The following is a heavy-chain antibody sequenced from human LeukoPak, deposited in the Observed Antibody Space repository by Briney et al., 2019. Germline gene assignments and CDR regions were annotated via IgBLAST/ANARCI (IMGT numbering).Heavy chain of an antibody. CDR1: GFTFSSYE. D-gene: IGHD1-26*01. CDR3: AKDRRSWWELHY. J-gene: IGHJ4*02. V-gene: IGHV3-48*01. CDR2: ISSFSGTI. Sequence: GGSLRLSCAASGFTFSSYEMNWVRQAPGKGLEWVSYISSFSGTINYADSVKGRFTISRDNAKNSLYLQMSSLTTDDTAVYYCAKDRRSWWELHYWGQGTLVTVSS.